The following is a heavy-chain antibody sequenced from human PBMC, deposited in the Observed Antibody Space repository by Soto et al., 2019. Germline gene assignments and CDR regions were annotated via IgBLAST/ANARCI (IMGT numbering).Heavy chain of an antibody. CDR3: ARKYLPYYGSGSPYGMDV. Sequence: SEPLSRTSGIYGWAFSGFYWSGIRQPPGQGLEWIGEVNHSGSTNYNPSLKSRVTISGDTSKNQFSLQLSSVTAADPPMYYCARKYLPYYGSGSPYGMDVWGQGT. CDR2: VNHSGST. CDR1: GWAFSGFY. D-gene: IGHD3-10*01. J-gene: IGHJ6*02. V-gene: IGHV4-34*01.